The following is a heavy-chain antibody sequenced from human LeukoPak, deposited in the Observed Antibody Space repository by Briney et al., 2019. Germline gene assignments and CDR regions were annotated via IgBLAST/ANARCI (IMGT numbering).Heavy chain of an antibody. J-gene: IGHJ4*02. V-gene: IGHV3-64*04. CDR2: ISSNGGST. CDR3: AKDLGNCGGDCYSGDY. Sequence: GSLRLSCSASGFTFSSYAMHWVRQAPGKGLEYVSAISSNGGSTYYADSVKGRFTISRDNSKNTLYLQMNSLRAEDTAVYYCAKDLGNCGGDCYSGDYWGQGTLVTVSS. CDR1: GFTFSSYA. D-gene: IGHD2-21*02.